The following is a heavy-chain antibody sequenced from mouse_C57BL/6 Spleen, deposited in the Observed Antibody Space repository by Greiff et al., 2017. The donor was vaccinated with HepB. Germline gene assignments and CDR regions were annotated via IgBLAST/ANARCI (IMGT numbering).Heavy chain of an antibody. CDR1: GFTFSDYG. CDR2: ISSGSSTI. D-gene: IGHD2-4*01. CDR3: ARDDYVAY. Sequence: VQLKESGGGLVKPGGSLKLSCAASGFTFSDYGMHWVRQAPEKGLEWVAYISSGSSTIYYADTVKGRFTISRDNAKNTLFLQMTSLRSEDTAMYYCARDDYVAYWGQGTLVTVSA. V-gene: IGHV5-17*01. J-gene: IGHJ3*01.